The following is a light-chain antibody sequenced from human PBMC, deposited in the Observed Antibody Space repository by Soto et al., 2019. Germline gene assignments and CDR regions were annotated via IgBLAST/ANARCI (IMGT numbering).Light chain of an antibody. CDR2: QVS. Sequence: QSVLTQPPSASGSPGQSVTISCTGTSRDVGGYNHVSWYQQHPGKAPKLMLYQVSERPSGVPDRFSASKSGNTASLTVSGLQAEDEADYYCISYSDDSFYVFGTGTKLTVL. CDR1: SRDVGGYNH. CDR3: ISYSDDSFYV. V-gene: IGLV2-8*01. J-gene: IGLJ1*01.